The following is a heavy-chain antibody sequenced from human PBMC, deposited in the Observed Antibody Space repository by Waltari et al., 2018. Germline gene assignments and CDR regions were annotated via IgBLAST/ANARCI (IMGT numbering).Heavy chain of an antibody. Sequence: EVQLVESGGGLVQPGGSLRLSCAASGFTLSTYWMSWVRQAPGKGLEWVANINQYGNKKDYVDAVKGRFTIYRDNGKSSLYLQMNSLRAEDTARYYCARGGSRGSFDYWGQGTLVTVSS. CDR3: ARGGSRGSFDY. CDR1: GFTLSTYW. D-gene: IGHD2-15*01. V-gene: IGHV3-7*01. CDR2: INQYGNKK. J-gene: IGHJ4*02.